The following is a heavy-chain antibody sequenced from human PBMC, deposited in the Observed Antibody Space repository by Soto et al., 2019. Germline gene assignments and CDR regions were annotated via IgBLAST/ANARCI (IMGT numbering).Heavy chain of an antibody. CDR2: ISAYNGNT. Sequence: ASVKVSCKASGYTFTSYGISWVRQAPGQGLEWMGWISAYNGNTNYAQKLQGRVTMTTDTSTSTAYMELRSLRSDDTAVYYCAREMDILTGYRCVVSPRGCYYYYGMDVWGQGTTVTVSS. CDR3: AREMDILTGYRCVVSPRGCYYYYGMDV. J-gene: IGHJ6*02. D-gene: IGHD3-9*01. CDR1: GYTFTSYG. V-gene: IGHV1-18*01.